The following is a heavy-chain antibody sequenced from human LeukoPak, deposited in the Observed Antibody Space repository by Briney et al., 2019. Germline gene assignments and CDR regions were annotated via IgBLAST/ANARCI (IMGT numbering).Heavy chain of an antibody. CDR2: IRYDGSNK. D-gene: IGHD3-9*01. Sequence: GSLRLSCAASGFTFSSYGMHWVRQAPGKGLEWVAFIRYDGSNKYYADSVKGRFTISRDNSKNTLYLQMNSLRAEDTAVYYCAKDGYFDWLADYWGQGTLVTVSS. V-gene: IGHV3-30*02. CDR3: AKDGYFDWLADY. CDR1: GFTFSSYG. J-gene: IGHJ4*02.